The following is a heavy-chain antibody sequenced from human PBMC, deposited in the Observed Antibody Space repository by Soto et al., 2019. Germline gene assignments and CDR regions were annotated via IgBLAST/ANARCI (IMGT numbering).Heavy chain of an antibody. J-gene: IGHJ4*02. V-gene: IGHV3-30*18. CDR2: ISYDGSDE. D-gene: IGHD1-26*01. CDR1: GFIFSTYG. CDR3: AKDRGSYFDY. Sequence: ESGGGVVQPGRSLRLTCAASGFIFSTYGIHWVRQAPGKGLEWVARISYDGSDEYYADSVKGRFTISRDNSKNTLYLQMNSLRAEDTALYYCAKDRGSYFDYWGQGALVTVSS.